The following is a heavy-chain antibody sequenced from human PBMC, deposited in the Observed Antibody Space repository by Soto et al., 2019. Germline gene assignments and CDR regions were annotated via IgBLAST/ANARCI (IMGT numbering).Heavy chain of an antibody. CDR1: GGTFGSYA. Sequence: QVQLVQSGAEVKKPGSSVKVSCMASGGTFGSYAFSWVRQAPGQGLEWMGGIIPVSGAAHYAQKFQGRVTITADESTSTAYMELSSLSSHDTAVYYCATALGCRSTSCTLDYWGQGTRVIVSS. J-gene: IGHJ4*02. D-gene: IGHD2-2*01. CDR3: ATALGCRSTSCTLDY. CDR2: IIPVSGAA. V-gene: IGHV1-69*01.